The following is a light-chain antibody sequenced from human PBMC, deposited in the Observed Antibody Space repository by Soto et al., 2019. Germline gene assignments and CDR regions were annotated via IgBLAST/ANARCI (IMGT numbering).Light chain of an antibody. CDR3: QRYNNYPWT. CDR1: QSVSDW. V-gene: IGKV1-5*01. J-gene: IGKJ1*01. Sequence: DIQMTQSPSTLSASIGDRVTITCRASQSVSDWLAWYQQKPGKAPKLLIYDASILQSGVPSRFSGSGSGTEFTPTISSLQPDDFATYYCQRYNNYPWTFGPGTKVEI. CDR2: DAS.